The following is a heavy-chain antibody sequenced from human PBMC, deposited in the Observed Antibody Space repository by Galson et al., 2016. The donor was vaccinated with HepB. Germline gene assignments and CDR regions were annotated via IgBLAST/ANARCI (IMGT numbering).Heavy chain of an antibody. J-gene: IGHJ4*02. Sequence: DSVKGRFTISRDNNKNSVYLQMDTLSVEDTAFYFCARDPYQWLSKYYFDYWGQGALVTVSS. CDR3: ARDPYQWLSKYYFDY. D-gene: IGHD2-2*01. V-gene: IGHV3-9*01.